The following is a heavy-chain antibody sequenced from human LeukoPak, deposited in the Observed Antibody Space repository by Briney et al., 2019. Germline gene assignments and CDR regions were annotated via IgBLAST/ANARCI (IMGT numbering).Heavy chain of an antibody. CDR1: GFTFSDYY. V-gene: IGHV3-11*06. D-gene: IGHD5-12*01. J-gene: IGHJ4*02. Sequence: PGGSLRLSCAASGFTFSDYYMSWIRQAPGKGLEWVSYISSSSSYTNYADSVKGRFTISRDNAKNSLYLQMNSLRAEDTAVYYCAREPSGYKEGYWGQGTLVSVSS. CDR2: ISSSSSYT. CDR3: AREPSGYKEGY.